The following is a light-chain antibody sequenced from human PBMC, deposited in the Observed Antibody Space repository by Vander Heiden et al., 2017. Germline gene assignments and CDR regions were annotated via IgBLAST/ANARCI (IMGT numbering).Light chain of an antibody. V-gene: IGKV4-1*01. CDR3: QQYHTTPRT. J-gene: IGKJ1*01. CDR2: WAS. Sequence: DIVMTQSPDSLAVSLGERATINCKSSQSVLYSSNNKNYLAWYQQTPGQPPKLLIYWASTRESGVPDRFSGSGSGTDFTLTISSLQAEDVAVYYCQQYHTTPRTFGQGTKVEIK. CDR1: QSVLYSSNNKNY.